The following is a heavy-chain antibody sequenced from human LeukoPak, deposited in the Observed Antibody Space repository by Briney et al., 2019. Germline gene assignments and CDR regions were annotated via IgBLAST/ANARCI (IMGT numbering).Heavy chain of an antibody. CDR1: GGSISSSSYY. D-gene: IGHD1-26*01. J-gene: IGHJ5*02. Sequence: PSETLSLTCTVSGGSISSSSYYWGWIRQPPGKGLEWIGSIYYSGSTYYNPSLKSRVTISVDTSKNQFSLKLSSVTAADTAVYYCARELFGGSYLGSLGGNWFDPWGQGTLVTVSS. CDR3: ARELFGGSYLGSLGGNWFDP. V-gene: IGHV4-39*07. CDR2: IYYSGST.